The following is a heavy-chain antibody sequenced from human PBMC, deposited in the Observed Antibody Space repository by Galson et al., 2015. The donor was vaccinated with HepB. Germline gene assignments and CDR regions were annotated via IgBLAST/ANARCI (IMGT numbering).Heavy chain of an antibody. Sequence: SLRLSCAASGFTFSNAWMSWVRQAPGKGLEWVGRIKSKTDGGTTDYAAPAKGRFTISRDDSKNTLYLQMNSLKTEDTAVYYCESSGWMVPAGYFDLWGRGTLVTVSS. J-gene: IGHJ2*01. CDR2: IKSKTDGGTT. CDR1: GFTFSNAW. CDR3: ESSGWMVPAGYFDL. D-gene: IGHD6-19*01. V-gene: IGHV3-15*01.